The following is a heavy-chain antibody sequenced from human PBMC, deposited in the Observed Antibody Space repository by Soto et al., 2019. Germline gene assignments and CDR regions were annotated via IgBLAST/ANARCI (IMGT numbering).Heavy chain of an antibody. CDR1: GYTFTGYG. CDR2: INPNSGNT. Sequence: ASVKVSCKASGYTFTGYGFSWVRQAPGHGLEWIGWINPNSGNTGYAQKFQGRVTMTRNTSISTAYMELSSLRSEDTAVYYCARGYSGYDRSDYYYYMDVWGKGTTVTVSS. D-gene: IGHD5-12*01. CDR3: ARGYSGYDRSDYYYYMDV. V-gene: IGHV1-8*02. J-gene: IGHJ6*03.